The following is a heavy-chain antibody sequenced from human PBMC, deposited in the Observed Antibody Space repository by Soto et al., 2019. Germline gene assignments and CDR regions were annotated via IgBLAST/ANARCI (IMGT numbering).Heavy chain of an antibody. J-gene: IGHJ4*01. Sequence: GWSLRLSCAASVFTFISYGMHWVRQAPGKGLEWVAVISYDGSNKYYADSVKGRFTISRDNSKNTLYLQMNSLRAEDTAVYYCAKTAIRYCSSTSCSTPLYYW. CDR3: AKTAIRYCSSTSCSTPLYY. D-gene: IGHD2-2*02. CDR2: ISYDGSNK. CDR1: VFTFISYG. V-gene: IGHV3-30*18.